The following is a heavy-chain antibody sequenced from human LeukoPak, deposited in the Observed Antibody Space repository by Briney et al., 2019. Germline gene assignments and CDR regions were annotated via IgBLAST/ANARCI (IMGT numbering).Heavy chain of an antibody. Sequence: GGSLRLSCAASGFTFSSYSMNWVRQAPGKGLEWVSSISSSSSYIYYADSVKGRFTISRDNAKNSLYLQMNSLSAEDTAVYYCARVFVGIAAAGTKPDYWGQGTLVTVSS. D-gene: IGHD6-13*01. CDR1: GFTFSSYS. CDR3: ARVFVGIAAAGTKPDY. CDR2: ISSSSSYI. V-gene: IGHV3-21*01. J-gene: IGHJ4*02.